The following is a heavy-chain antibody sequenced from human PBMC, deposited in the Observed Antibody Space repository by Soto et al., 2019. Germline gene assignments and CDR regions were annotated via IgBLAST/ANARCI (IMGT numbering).Heavy chain of an antibody. D-gene: IGHD3-22*01. J-gene: IGHJ4*02. CDR1: GFTFSSYA. CDR2: ISGTGDST. CDR3: AKDRDSSGYYYRNY. Sequence: EVQLLESGGGLVQPGGSLRLSCVASGFTFSSYAMSWVRQAPGKGLEWVSAISGTGDSTYYADSVKGRFTISRDNSKNTLYLQINSLRAEDTAVYYCAKDRDSSGYYYRNYWGQGTLVTVSS. V-gene: IGHV3-23*01.